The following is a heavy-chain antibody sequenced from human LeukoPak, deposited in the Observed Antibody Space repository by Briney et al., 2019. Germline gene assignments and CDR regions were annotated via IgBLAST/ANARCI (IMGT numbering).Heavy chain of an antibody. CDR2: ISGSGGST. CDR1: GFTFSSYA. J-gene: IGHJ6*02. D-gene: IGHD2-8*01. CDR3: AKFYCTNGVCYTPPDYGMDV. V-gene: IGHV3-23*01. Sequence: SGGSLRLSCAASGFTFSSYAVTWVRQAPGKGLEWVSAISGSGGSTYYADSVKGRFTISRDNSKNTPYLQMNSLRAEDTAVYYCAKFYCTNGVCYTPPDYGMDVWGQGTTVTVSS.